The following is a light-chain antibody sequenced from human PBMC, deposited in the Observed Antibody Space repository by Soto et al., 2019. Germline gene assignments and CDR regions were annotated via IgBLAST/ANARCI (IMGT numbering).Light chain of an antibody. Sequence: QSVLTQPASVSGSPGQSITISCTGTSSDVGGYNYVSWYQQHPSKAPKLMIYEVSNRPSGVSNRSSGSKSGNTASLTISGLQAEDEADYYCSSYTSSSTLVIFGTGTKVTVL. J-gene: IGLJ1*01. V-gene: IGLV2-14*01. CDR1: SSDVGGYNY. CDR2: EVS. CDR3: SSYTSSSTLVI.